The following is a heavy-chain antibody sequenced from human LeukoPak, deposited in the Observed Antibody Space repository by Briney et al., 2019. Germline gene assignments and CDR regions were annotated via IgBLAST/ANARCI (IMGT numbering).Heavy chain of an antibody. CDR2: ISNSGST. Sequence: SETLSLTCTVSGGAITSHYWTWIRQSPVKGLEWIGDISNSGSTSYNPSLKSRVTISVDTSKNQFSLKLSSVTTADTAVYYCARGGPIVVVTYYFDYWGQGTLVTVSS. CDR3: ARGGPIVVVTYYFDY. CDR1: GGAITSHY. J-gene: IGHJ4*02. V-gene: IGHV4-59*11. D-gene: IGHD3-22*01.